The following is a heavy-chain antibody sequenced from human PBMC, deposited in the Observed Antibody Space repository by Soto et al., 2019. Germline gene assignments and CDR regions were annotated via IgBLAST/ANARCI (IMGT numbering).Heavy chain of an antibody. V-gene: IGHV4-34*01. Sequence: SETLSLTCAVYGGSFSCYYWSWIRQPPGKGLEWIGEINHSGSTNYNPSLKSRATISVDTSKNQFSLKLSSVTAADTAVYYCARKYCSGGSCYYFDYWGQGALVTVSS. CDR1: GGSFSCYY. CDR3: ARKYCSGGSCYYFDY. D-gene: IGHD2-15*01. J-gene: IGHJ4*02. CDR2: INHSGST.